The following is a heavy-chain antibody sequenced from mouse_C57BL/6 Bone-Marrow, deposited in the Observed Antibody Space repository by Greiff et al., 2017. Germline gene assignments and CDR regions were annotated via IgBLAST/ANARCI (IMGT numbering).Heavy chain of an antibody. CDR3: AKEVYYGSSYDWYFDV. V-gene: IGHV1-69*01. J-gene: IGHJ1*03. CDR2: IDPSDSYT. CDR1: GYTFTSYW. D-gene: IGHD1-1*01. Sequence: QVQLKQPGAELVMPGASVKLSCKASGYTFTSYWMHWVKQRPGQGLEWIGEIDPSDSYTNYNQKFKGKSTLTVDKSSSTAYMQPSSLTSEDSAVYYCAKEVYYGSSYDWYFDVWGTGTTVTVSS.